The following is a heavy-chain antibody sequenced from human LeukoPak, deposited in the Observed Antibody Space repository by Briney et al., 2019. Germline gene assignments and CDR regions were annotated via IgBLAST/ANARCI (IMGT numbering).Heavy chain of an antibody. CDR1: GGSFSGYY. Sequence: SETLSLTCAVYGGSFSGYYRSWIRQPPGKGLEWIGEINHSGSTNYNPSLKSRVTISVDTSKNQFSLKLSSVTAADTAVYYCARGGVTFRYLSYQIFDYWGQGTLVTVSS. CDR2: INHSGST. D-gene: IGHD3-3*01. CDR3: ARGGVTFRYLSYQIFDY. J-gene: IGHJ4*02. V-gene: IGHV4-34*01.